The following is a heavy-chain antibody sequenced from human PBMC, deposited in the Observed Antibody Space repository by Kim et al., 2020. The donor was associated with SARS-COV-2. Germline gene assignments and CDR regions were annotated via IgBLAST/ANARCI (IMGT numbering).Heavy chain of an antibody. Sequence: GGSVRLSCAASGFTFSTDWMHWVRQAPGKGLVWVSLIKRDGSATYYADSVKGRFTISRDNAKNTLYLQMNSLRAEDTAVYYCRYTTMARGIDYWGQGTLVTVSS. CDR3: RYTTMARGIDY. CDR1: GFTFSTDW. D-gene: IGHD5-18*01. CDR2: IKRDGSAT. V-gene: IGHV3-74*01. J-gene: IGHJ4*02.